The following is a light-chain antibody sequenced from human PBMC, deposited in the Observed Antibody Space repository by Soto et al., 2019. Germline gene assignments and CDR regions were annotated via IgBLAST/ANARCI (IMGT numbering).Light chain of an antibody. Sequence: IVLAPAPGTPSLSPGGKNTLSLRARRSVSSTYLAWYQQKPGQAPRLLIYGASSRATGIPDRFSGSGSGTDFTLTISRLEPEDFAVYYCQQYGSSPWTFGQGTKVDIK. J-gene: IGKJ1*01. CDR3: QQYGSSPWT. CDR2: GAS. V-gene: IGKV3-20*01. CDR1: RSVSSTY.